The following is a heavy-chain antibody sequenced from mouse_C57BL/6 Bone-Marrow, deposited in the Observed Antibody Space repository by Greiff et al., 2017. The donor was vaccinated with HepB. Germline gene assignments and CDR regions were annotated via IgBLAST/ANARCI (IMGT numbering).Heavy chain of an antibody. J-gene: IGHJ4*01. CDR1: GYTFTSYW. CDR2: IDPSDSYT. D-gene: IGHD2-3*01. V-gene: IGHV1-50*01. CDR3: ARDGYFPYAMDY. Sequence: QVQLQQPGAELVKPGASVKLSCKASGYTFTSYWMQWVKQRPGQGLEWIGEIDPSDSYTNYKQKFKGKATLTVDTSSSTAYMQLSSLTSEDSAVYYCARDGYFPYAMDYWGQGTSVTVSS.